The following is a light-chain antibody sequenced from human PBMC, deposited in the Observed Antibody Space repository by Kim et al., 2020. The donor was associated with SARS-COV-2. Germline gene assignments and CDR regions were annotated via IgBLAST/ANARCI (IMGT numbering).Light chain of an antibody. CDR3: QQYGSYSLT. CDR1: ESVSGW. Sequence: DIQMTQSPSTLSASVGDRVTITCRASESVSGWVAWYQQKPGKAPNVLIFDASTLYNGVPSRFSGSGSGTEFTLTISSLQPDDVATYYCQQYGSYSLTFGHGTKVDIK. J-gene: IGKJ1*01. V-gene: IGKV1-5*01. CDR2: DAS.